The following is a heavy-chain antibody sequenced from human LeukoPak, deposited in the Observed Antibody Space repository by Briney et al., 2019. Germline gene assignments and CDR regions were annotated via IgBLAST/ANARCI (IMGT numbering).Heavy chain of an antibody. CDR1: GFTLTTYS. D-gene: IGHD3-3*01. J-gene: IGHJ6*03. CDR2: ITGSSTYI. V-gene: IGHV3-21*04. Sequence: GGSLRLSCAASGFTLTTYSMNWVRQAPGKGLEWVSSITGSSTYINYADSVKGRFTISRDNARNSLYLQMNSLRAEDTAVYYCAKDEAYYDFWSSGRYYYYMDVWGEGTTVTVS. CDR3: AKDEAYYDFWSSGRYYYYMDV.